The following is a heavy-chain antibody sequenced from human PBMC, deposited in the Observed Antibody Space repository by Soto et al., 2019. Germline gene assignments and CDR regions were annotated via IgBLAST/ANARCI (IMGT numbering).Heavy chain of an antibody. V-gene: IGHV1-46*01. CDR1: GYTFTSYY. CDR2: INPSGGST. D-gene: IGHD2-8*01. CDR3: AREGGAVDLRHPLYGGMDV. Sequence: QVQLVQSGAEVKKPGASVKVSCKASGYTFTSYYMHWVRQAPGQGLEWMGIINPSGGSTSYAQKFQGRVTMTRDTPTSTVYMELSSLRSEDTAVYYCAREGGAVDLRHPLYGGMDVWGQGTTVTVSS. J-gene: IGHJ6*02.